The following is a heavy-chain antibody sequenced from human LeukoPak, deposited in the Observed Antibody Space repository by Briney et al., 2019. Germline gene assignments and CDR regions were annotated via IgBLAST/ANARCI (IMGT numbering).Heavy chain of an antibody. CDR1: GFTFSSDA. CDR2: ISGSGGST. D-gene: IGHD6-19*01. J-gene: IGHJ4*02. V-gene: IGHV3-23*01. Sequence: GGSLRLSCAAAGFTFSSDAMSWVRQAPGKGLEWVSLISGSGGSTSYADSVKGRFTISRDNSKNTLYLQMNSLRGEDTAVYYCGKDFYSSGKSIDYWGQGTLVTVSS. CDR3: GKDFYSSGKSIDY.